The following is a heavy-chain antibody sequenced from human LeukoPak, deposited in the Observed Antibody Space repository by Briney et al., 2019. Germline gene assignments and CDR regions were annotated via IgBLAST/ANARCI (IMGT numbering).Heavy chain of an antibody. CDR2: MNPNKSDI. V-gene: IGHV1-8*01. CDR1: GYTFTSYH. CDR3: VRVPPGTTIYAY. D-gene: IGHD1-14*01. Sequence: ASVKVSCKASGYTFTSYHINWVRQATGQGLEWVGWMNPNKSDIGHAQKFQGRVTMTRNTSIGTAYMELSSLRSEDTAIYYCVRVPPGTTIYAYWGQGTLVTVSS. J-gene: IGHJ4*02.